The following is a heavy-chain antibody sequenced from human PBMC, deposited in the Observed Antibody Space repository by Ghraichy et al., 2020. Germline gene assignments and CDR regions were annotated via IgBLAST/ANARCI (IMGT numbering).Heavy chain of an antibody. V-gene: IGHV4-4*02. CDR1: GASISDNW. CDR2: MEHSGGT. Sequence: SETLSLTCAVSGASISDNWWSWVRKPPGKGLEWIGEMEHSGGTNYNPSLKSRITISVDTSMNQFSLRLSSVTAADTAVYYCARAATYNLDYWGQGTLVTVSS. CDR3: ARAATYNLDY. D-gene: IGHD5-24*01. J-gene: IGHJ4*02.